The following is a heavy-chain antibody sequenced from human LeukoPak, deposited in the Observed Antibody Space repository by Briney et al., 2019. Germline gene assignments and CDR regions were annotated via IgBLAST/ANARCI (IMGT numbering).Heavy chain of an antibody. D-gene: IGHD3-22*01. J-gene: IGHJ1*01. CDR3: ARRRYYDGSGYLE. CDR2: IYYSGRT. Sequence: SETVSLTCSVSGDSVSRSDSYWDWIRQPPGKGLEWIGTIYYSGRTYYSPSLKSRVTMSVDPSNNQFSLTLRSVTAADTALYYCARRRYYDGSGYLEWGQGTLLSVSS. CDR1: GDSVSRSDSY. V-gene: IGHV4-39*01.